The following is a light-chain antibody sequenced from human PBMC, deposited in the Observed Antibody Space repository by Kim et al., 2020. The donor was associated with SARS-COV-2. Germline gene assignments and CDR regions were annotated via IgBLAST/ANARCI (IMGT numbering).Light chain of an antibody. J-gene: IGKJ2*01. V-gene: IGKV1-39*01. CDR1: QSINTY. CDR2: TAS. Sequence: ASVGDRVIITCRASQSINTYLNWYQQKPGKAPKLLIYTASNLQSGVPSKFSGSGSGTDFSLTISSLQPEDFATYYCQQSFSTPYTFGQGTKVDIK. CDR3: QQSFSTPYT.